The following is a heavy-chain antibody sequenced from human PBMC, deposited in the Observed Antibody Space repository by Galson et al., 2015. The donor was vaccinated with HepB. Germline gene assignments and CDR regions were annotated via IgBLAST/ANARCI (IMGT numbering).Heavy chain of an antibody. J-gene: IGHJ6*03. CDR1: GSTFSRYP. CDR2: ISHDGTME. CDR3: SRDVGSCSGGYCYTPRYMDV. D-gene: IGHD2-15*01. Sequence: SLRLSCAGSGSTFSRYPTHWVRQAPGKGLEWVAVISHDGTMEYYRESVKGRFSISRDSVKSTLYLQMNSLRAEDTAVYYCSRDVGSCSGGYCYTPRYMDVWGKGTTVTVS. V-gene: IGHV3-30-3*01.